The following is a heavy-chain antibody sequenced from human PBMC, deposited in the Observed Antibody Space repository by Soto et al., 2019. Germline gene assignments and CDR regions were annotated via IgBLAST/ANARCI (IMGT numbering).Heavy chain of an antibody. J-gene: IGHJ5*02. V-gene: IGHV1-69*02. CDR2: IIPILGIA. CDR3: ATELRYFDWLFPNNWFDP. D-gene: IGHD3-9*01. CDR1: GGTFINYT. Sequence: QVQLVQSGAEVKKPGSSVKVSCKASGGTFINYTISWVRQAPGQGLEWMGRIIPILGIANYAQKFQGSVTITAAKSTSTAYMELSSLRSEDTAVYYCATELRYFDWLFPNNWFDPWGQGTLVTVSS.